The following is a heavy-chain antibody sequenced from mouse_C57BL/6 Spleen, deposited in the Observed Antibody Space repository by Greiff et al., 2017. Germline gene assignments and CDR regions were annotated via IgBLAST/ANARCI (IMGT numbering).Heavy chain of an antibody. V-gene: IGHV1-64*01. CDR1: GYTFTSYW. Sequence: VQLQQPGAELVKPGASVKLSCKASGYTFTSYWMHWVKQRPGQGLEWIGMIHPNSGSTNYNEKFKSKATLTVDKSSSTAYMQLSSLTSEDSAVYYCACYDGTPFYAMDYWGQGTSVTVSS. J-gene: IGHJ4*01. D-gene: IGHD2-3*01. CDR2: IHPNSGST. CDR3: ACYDGTPFYAMDY.